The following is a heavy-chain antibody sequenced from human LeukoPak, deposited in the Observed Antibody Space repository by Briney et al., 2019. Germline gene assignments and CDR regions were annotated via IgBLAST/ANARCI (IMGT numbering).Heavy chain of an antibody. J-gene: IGHJ6*03. V-gene: IGHV3-9*01. Sequence: GRSLRLSCAASGFTFDDYAMHWVRQAPGKGLEWVSGISWNSGSIGYADSVKGRFTISRDNSKNTLYLQMNSLRAEDTAVYYCARTGEDTAMVRSAYYYYMDVWGKGTTVTVSS. CDR3: ARTGEDTAMVRSAYYYYMDV. D-gene: IGHD5-18*01. CDR1: GFTFDDYA. CDR2: ISWNSGSI.